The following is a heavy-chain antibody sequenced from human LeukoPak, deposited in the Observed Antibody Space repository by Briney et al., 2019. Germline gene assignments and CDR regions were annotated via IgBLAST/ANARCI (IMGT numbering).Heavy chain of an antibody. CDR2: IKQDGSEK. CDR1: GFTFSTYW. CDR3: ARVRCSSNSCFPDY. Sequence: GGSLRLSCAASGFTFSTYWTSWVRQAPGKGLEWVANIKQDGSEKYYVDSVKGRFTISRDNAKNSLFLQMNSLRAEDTAVYYCARVRCSSNSCFPDYWGQGTLVTVSS. J-gene: IGHJ4*02. D-gene: IGHD2-2*01. V-gene: IGHV3-7*01.